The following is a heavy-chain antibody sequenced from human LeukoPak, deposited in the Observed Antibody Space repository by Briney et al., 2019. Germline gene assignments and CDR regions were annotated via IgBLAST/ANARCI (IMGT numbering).Heavy chain of an antibody. CDR1: GGSISSGDYY. V-gene: IGHV4-30-4*01. D-gene: IGHD5-12*01. CDR3: ARVSGYSGYDL. CDR2: IYYSGST. J-gene: IGHJ4*02. Sequence: SQTLSLTCTVSGGSISSGDYYWSWIRQPPGKGLGWIGYIYYSGSTYYNPSLKSRVTISVDTSKNQFSLKLSSVTAADTAVYYCARVSGYSGYDLWGQGTLVTVSS.